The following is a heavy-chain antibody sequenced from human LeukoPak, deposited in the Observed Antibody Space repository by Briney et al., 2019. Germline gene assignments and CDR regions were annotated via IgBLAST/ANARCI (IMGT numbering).Heavy chain of an antibody. CDR3: ARGASLEWLYWFDP. J-gene: IGHJ5*02. CDR1: GGSFSGYY. Sequence: SETLSLTCAVYGGSFSGYYWSWIRQPPGKGLEWIGEINHSGSTNYNPSLKSRVTISVDTSKNQFSLKLSSVTAADTAVYYCARGASLEWLYWFDPWGQGTLVTVSS. CDR2: INHSGST. V-gene: IGHV4-34*01. D-gene: IGHD3-3*01.